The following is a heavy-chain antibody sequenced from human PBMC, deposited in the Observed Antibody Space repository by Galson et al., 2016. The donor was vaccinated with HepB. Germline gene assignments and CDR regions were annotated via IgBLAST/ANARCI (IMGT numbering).Heavy chain of an antibody. CDR1: GFTFSSYT. J-gene: IGHJ6*02. CDR3: ARARGVETFEKIWFGELDYYYYGMDG. CDR2: ISGSSSTI. D-gene: IGHD3-10*01. V-gene: IGHV3-48*04. Sequence: SLRLSCAASGFTFSSYTMNWVRQAPGKGLEWVSYISGSSSTIYYADSVKGRFTISRDNAKNSLYLQMNSLRAEDTAVYYCARARGVETFEKIWFGELDYYYYGMDGWGQGTAVTVSS.